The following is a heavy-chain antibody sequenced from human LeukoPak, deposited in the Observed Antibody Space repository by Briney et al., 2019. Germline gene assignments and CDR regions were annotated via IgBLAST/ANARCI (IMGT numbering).Heavy chain of an antibody. V-gene: IGHV3-30*04. J-gene: IGHJ4*02. CDR1: GFTFSSHA. D-gene: IGHD1-1*01. Sequence: GRSLRLSCAASGFTFSSHAMHWVRQAPGKGLEWVAVISYDGSNKYYADSVKGRFTISRDNSKNTLYLQMNSLRAEDTAVYYCARDVVLERRRYLPYYFDYWGQGTLVTVSS. CDR3: ARDVVLERRRYLPYYFDY. CDR2: ISYDGSNK.